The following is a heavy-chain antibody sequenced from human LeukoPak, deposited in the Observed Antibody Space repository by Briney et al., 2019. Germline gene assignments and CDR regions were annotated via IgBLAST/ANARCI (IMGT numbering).Heavy chain of an antibody. CDR2: INPSGGST. D-gene: IGHD6-19*01. CDR1: GYTFTSYY. V-gene: IGHV1-46*01. J-gene: IGHJ3*02. Sequence: VASVKVSCKASGYTFTSYYMHWVRQAPGQGLEWMGIINPSGGSTSYAQKFQGRVTMTEDTSTDTAYMELSSLRSEDTAVYYCATAPGYSSGWYRGKNAFDIWGQGTMVTVSS. CDR3: ATAPGYSSGWYRGKNAFDI.